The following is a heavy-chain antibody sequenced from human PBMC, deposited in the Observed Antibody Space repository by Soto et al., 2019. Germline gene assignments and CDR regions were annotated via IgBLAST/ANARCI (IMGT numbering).Heavy chain of an antibody. D-gene: IGHD2-21*01. CDR3: ARDRPTSSIRARDYYYAMDF. CDR2: MNPNSGNT. J-gene: IGHJ6*02. V-gene: IGHV1-8*01. CDR1: GYTFTSYD. Sequence: ASVKVSCKASGYTFTSYDINWVRQATGQGLEWMGWMNPNSGNTDYAQKFRGRVTMTTDTSTTTAYMELKSLRSEDTAVYYCARDRPTSSIRARDYYYAMDFWGQGTTVTVSS.